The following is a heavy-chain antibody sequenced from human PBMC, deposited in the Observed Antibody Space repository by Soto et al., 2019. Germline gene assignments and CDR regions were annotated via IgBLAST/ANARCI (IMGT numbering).Heavy chain of an antibody. CDR2: FDPEDGET. D-gene: IGHD3-10*01. J-gene: IGHJ6*02. CDR3: ATGRFGDRDYYYGMDV. V-gene: IGHV1-24*01. Sequence: ASGKVSCKVSGYTLTVLSMHWVRQAPGKGIEWMGGFDPEDGETIYAQKFQGRVTMTEDTSTDTAYMELSSLRSEDTAVYYCATGRFGDRDYYYGMDVWGQGTTVTVSS. CDR1: GYTLTVLS.